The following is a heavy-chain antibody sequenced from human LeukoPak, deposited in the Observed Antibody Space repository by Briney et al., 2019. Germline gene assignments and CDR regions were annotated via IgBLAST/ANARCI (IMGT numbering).Heavy chain of an antibody. Sequence: GASVKVSCKASGYTFTSYDINWVRQATGQGLEWMGWISPNSGNTGYAQKFHGRVTTTRNTSISTAYMELSSLRSEDTAVYYCARGTVGPLWFGGYWGQGTLVTVSS. D-gene: IGHD3-10*01. CDR2: ISPNSGNT. J-gene: IGHJ4*02. V-gene: IGHV1-8*01. CDR3: ARGTVGPLWFGGY. CDR1: GYTFTSYD.